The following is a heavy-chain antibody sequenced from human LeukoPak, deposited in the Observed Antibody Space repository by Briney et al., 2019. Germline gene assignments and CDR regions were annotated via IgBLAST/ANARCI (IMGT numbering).Heavy chain of an antibody. Sequence: GESLKISCRGAGYGFTTYWIAWVRQTPTKGLEWMATIFPGDSGTRYSPSFQGQVTISADSSISTAYLQWSSLKVSDTATYYCARGIIGCFYYMDVWGEGTTVIVSS. CDR2: IFPGDSGT. CDR1: GYGFTTYW. V-gene: IGHV5-51*01. J-gene: IGHJ6*03. CDR3: ARGIIGCFYYMDV. D-gene: IGHD3-16*01.